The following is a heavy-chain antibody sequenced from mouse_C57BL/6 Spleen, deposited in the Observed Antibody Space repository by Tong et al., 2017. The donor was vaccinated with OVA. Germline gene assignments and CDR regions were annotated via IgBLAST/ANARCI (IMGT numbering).Heavy chain of an antibody. V-gene: IGHV3-2*02. CDR3: ARGWDVGAMDY. Sequence: EVQLQESGPGLVKPSQSLSLTCTVTGYSITSDYAWNWIRQFPGNKLEWMGYISYSGSTSYNPSLKSRISITRDTSKNQFFLQLNSVTTEDTATYYCARGWDVGAMDYWGQGTSVTVSS. J-gene: IGHJ4*01. CDR2: ISYSGST. CDR1: GYSITSDYA. D-gene: IGHD4-1*01.